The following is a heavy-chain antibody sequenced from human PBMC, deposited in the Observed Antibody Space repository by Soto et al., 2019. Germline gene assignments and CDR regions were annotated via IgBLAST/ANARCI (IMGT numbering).Heavy chain of an antibody. CDR2: ISYDGSNK. CDR1: GFTFSSYA. D-gene: IGHD5-12*01. V-gene: IGHV3-30-3*01. CDR3: ARDYYRFNSGYGFSMDV. Sequence: QVQLVESGGGVVQPGRSLRLSCAASGFTFSSYAMHWVRQAPGKGLEWVAVISYDGSNKYYADSVKGRFTISRDNSKNTVYLQMNSLRAEDTAVYYCARDYYRFNSGYGFSMDVWGQGTPVTVSS. J-gene: IGHJ6*02.